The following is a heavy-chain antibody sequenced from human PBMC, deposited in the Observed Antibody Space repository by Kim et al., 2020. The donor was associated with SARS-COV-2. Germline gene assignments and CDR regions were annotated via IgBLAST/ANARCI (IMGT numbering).Heavy chain of an antibody. V-gene: IGHV1-3*01. Sequence: ASVKVSCKASGYTFTSYAMHWVRQAPGQRLEWMGWINAGNGNTKYSQKFQGRVTITRDTSASTAYMELSSLRSEDTAVYYCARMLDDIWPYGMDVWGQGTTVTVSS. J-gene: IGHJ6*02. CDR1: GYTFTSYA. CDR2: INAGNGNT. D-gene: IGHD3-9*01. CDR3: ARMLDDIWPYGMDV.